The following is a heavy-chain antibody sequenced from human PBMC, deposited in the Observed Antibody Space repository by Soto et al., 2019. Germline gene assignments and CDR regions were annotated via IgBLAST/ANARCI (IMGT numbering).Heavy chain of an antibody. CDR3: ARSVFP. CDR1: GGSISTGGYY. V-gene: IGHV4-31*03. Sequence: QVQLQESGPGLVKPSQTLSLTCTVSGGSISTGGYYWNWIRQHPGKGLEWIGYFYYSGSTYYNPSPKSRVTISVNTSKTQSSLKLSSVTAADTAVYYCARSVFPWGQGTLVTVSS. CDR2: FYYSGST. J-gene: IGHJ5*02.